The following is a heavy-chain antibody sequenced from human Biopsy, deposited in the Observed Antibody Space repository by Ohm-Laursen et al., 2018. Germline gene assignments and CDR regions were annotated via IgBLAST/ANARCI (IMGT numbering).Heavy chain of an antibody. CDR2: MIPISGKT. J-gene: IGHJ5*02. CDR3: ARGYSRRVSIFEASIYWFDT. Sequence: GASVKVSCKASGYSFSTYDVNWVRQARGQGLEWMGWMIPISGKTGYAQRFQGRVTLTMNTSISTAYMELSGLRSEDTAVYFCARGYSRRVSIFEASIYWFDTWGQGTLVTVSS. V-gene: IGHV1-8*01. D-gene: IGHD6-6*01. CDR1: GYSFSTYD.